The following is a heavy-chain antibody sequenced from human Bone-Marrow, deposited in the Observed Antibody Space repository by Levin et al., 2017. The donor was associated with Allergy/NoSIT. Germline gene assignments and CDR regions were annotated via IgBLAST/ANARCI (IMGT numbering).Heavy chain of an antibody. CDR2: MSGDGSRT. D-gene: IGHD1-26*01. Sequence: GGSLRLSCAVSGVTFSDYWMHWVRQAPGKGLEWVARMSGDGSRTHHADAVKGRFTISRDNDRDKLYLEMNSLRVDDTARYYCETDWESAVDVWGKGTTVT. J-gene: IGHJ6*03. CDR1: GVTFSDYW. CDR3: ETDWESAVDV. V-gene: IGHV3-74*01.